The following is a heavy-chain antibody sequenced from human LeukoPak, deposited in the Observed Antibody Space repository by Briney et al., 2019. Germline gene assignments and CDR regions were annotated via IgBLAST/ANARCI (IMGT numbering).Heavy chain of an antibody. D-gene: IGHD3-22*01. V-gene: IGHV1-3*01. J-gene: IGHJ5*02. Sequence: ASVKVSCKASGYTFTNFAMYWVRQAPGQRLEWMGWINAGNGNTKYSQKFQGRVTITSDTSANTVYMELSGLRSEDTAVYYCARGDFYYDNSNPWGQGTLVTVSS. CDR3: ARGDFYYDNSNP. CDR2: INAGNGNT. CDR1: GYTFTNFA.